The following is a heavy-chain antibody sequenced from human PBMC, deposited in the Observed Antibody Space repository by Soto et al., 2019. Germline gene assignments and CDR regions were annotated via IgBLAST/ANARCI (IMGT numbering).Heavy chain of an antibody. CDR2: IIPIFGTA. CDR3: ARDKGSYRWFDP. D-gene: IGHD5-18*01. CDR1: GGTFSSYA. Sequence: GASVKVSCKASGGTFSSYAISWVRQAPGQGLEWMGGIIPIFGTANYAQKFQGRVTITADESTSTAYMELSSLRSEDTAVYYCARDKGSYRWFDPWGQGTLVTVSS. J-gene: IGHJ5*02. V-gene: IGHV1-69*13.